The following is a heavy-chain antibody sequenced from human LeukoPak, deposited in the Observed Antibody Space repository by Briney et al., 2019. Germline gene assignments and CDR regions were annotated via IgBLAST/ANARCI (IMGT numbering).Heavy chain of an antibody. D-gene: IGHD3-22*01. CDR2: IDYSGTT. J-gene: IGHJ5*02. CDR3: ARDSPLVDYYDSSGYGWFDP. CDR1: GGSISSSSYY. Sequence: SETLSLTCTVSGGSISSSSYYWVWIRQPPGKGLEWIGTIDYSGTTYYKPSLKSRVTISVDTSKNQFSLKLSSVTAADTAVYYCARDSPLVDYYDSSGYGWFDPWGQGTLVTVSS. V-gene: IGHV4-39*07.